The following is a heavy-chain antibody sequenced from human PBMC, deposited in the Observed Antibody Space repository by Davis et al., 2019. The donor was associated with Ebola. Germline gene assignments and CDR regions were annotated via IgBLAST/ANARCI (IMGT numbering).Heavy chain of an antibody. J-gene: IGHJ6*02. CDR2: IYYSGST. Sequence: LRLSCTVSGGSISSGGYYWSWIRQHPGKGLEWIGYIYYSGSTYYNPSLKSRVTISVDTSKNQFSLKLSSVTAADTAVYYCARADYGDYVGLGGYGMDVWGQGTTVTVSS. V-gene: IGHV4-31*03. CDR1: GGSISSGGYY. D-gene: IGHD4-17*01. CDR3: ARADYGDYVGLGGYGMDV.